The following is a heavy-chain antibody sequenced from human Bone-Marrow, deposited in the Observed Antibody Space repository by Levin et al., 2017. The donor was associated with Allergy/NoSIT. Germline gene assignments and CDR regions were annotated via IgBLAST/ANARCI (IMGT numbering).Heavy chain of an antibody. Sequence: GGSLRLSCVASGFTFSDSSIYWVRQASGRGLEWVGRIRNNTSNYATAYAASVKGRFTISRDDSSNTAYLQMNSLNTEDTAMYYCASSIAAADWGQGTLVTVSS. CDR2: IRNNTSNYAT. J-gene: IGHJ4*02. D-gene: IGHD6-13*01. CDR1: GFTFSDSS. V-gene: IGHV3-73*01. CDR3: ASSIAAAD.